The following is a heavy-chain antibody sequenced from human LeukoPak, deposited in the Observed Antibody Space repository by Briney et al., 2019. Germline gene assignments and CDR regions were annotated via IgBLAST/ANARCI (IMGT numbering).Heavy chain of an antibody. CDR1: GFTFSSYE. Sequence: PGGSLRLSCAASGFTFSSYEMNWVRQAPGKGLEWVSYISSSGSTIYYADSVKGRFTISRDNAKNSLYLQMNSLRAEDAAVYYCARDFSSSVFYGDLDYWGQGTLATVSS. CDR3: ARDFSSSVFYGDLDY. CDR2: ISSSGSTI. V-gene: IGHV3-48*03. J-gene: IGHJ4*02. D-gene: IGHD4-17*01.